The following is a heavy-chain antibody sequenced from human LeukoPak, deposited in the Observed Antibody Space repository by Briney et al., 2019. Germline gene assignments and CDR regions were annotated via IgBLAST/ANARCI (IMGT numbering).Heavy chain of an antibody. CDR2: IIPIFGTA. CDR1: GGTFSSYA. Sequence: ASVKVSCKASGGTFSSYAISWVRQAPGQGLEWMGGIIPIFGTANYAQKFQGRVTITADESTGTAYMELSSLRSGDTAVYYCARDPSYYYGSGSYVYWGQGTLVTVSS. D-gene: IGHD3-10*01. V-gene: IGHV1-69*13. J-gene: IGHJ4*02. CDR3: ARDPSYYYGSGSYVY.